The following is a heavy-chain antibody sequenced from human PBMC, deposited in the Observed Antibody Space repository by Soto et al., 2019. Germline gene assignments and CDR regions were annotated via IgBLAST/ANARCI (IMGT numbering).Heavy chain of an antibody. CDR2: MNPNSGNT. CDR1: GYTFTSYD. CDR3: ARGLYYDFWSGYPTPDYYYYMDV. Sequence: ASVKVSCKASGYTFTSYDINWVRQATGQGLEWMGWMNPNSGNTGYAQKFQGRVTMTRNTSISTAYMELSSLRSEDTAVYYCARGLYYDFWSGYPTPDYYYYMDVWGKGTTVTVS. D-gene: IGHD3-3*01. V-gene: IGHV1-8*01. J-gene: IGHJ6*03.